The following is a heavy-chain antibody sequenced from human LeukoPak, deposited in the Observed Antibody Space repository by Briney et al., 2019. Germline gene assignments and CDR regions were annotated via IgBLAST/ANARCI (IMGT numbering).Heavy chain of an antibody. Sequence: KPSETLSLTCTVSGGSISSSGYYWGWIRQPPGKGLEWIGSIYNSGTTNYNPSLKSRVTISVDTSKNQFSLKLSSVTAADTAVYYCARGDLRYFDARWFDPWGQGTLVTVSS. CDR1: GGSISSSGYY. CDR3: ARGDLRYFDARWFDP. V-gene: IGHV4-39*01. D-gene: IGHD3-9*01. J-gene: IGHJ5*02. CDR2: IYNSGTT.